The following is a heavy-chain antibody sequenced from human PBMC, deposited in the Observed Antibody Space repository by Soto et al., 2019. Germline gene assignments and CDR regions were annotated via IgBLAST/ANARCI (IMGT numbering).Heavy chain of an antibody. Sequence: QVQLVESGGGVVQPGKSLSLSCVASGFTFSSYGMHWVRQAPGKGLEWVALISYDGSQKYVGVSVKGRFTISRDNSKNTLYLEMSSLRGDDTALYYCVKEMAGSYYSAYHCDYWGQGTEVTVSS. CDR2: ISYDGSQK. J-gene: IGHJ4*02. V-gene: IGHV3-30*18. CDR3: VKEMAGSYYSAYHCDY. D-gene: IGHD1-26*01. CDR1: GFTFSSYG.